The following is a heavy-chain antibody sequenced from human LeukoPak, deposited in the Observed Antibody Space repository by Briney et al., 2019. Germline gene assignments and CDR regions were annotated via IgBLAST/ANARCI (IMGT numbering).Heavy chain of an antibody. V-gene: IGHV1-2*02. Sequence: ASVKVSCKASGYTFTGYHMHWVRQAPGQGLEWMGWINPDSGGTDYAQKFQGRVTMTRDTSISTAYMELSRLRSDDTAVYYCARDLSSGSYPFDYWGQGTLVTVSS. D-gene: IGHD1-26*01. CDR2: INPDSGGT. J-gene: IGHJ4*02. CDR1: GYTFTGYH. CDR3: ARDLSSGSYPFDY.